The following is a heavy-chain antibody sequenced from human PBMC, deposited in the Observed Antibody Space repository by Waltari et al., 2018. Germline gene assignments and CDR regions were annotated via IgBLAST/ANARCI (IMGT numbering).Heavy chain of an antibody. J-gene: IGHJ4*02. Sequence: QVQLQESGPGLVKPSETLSLTCAVSGYSISSGYYWGWIRQPPGKGLEWIGSIYHSGSTYYNPSLKSRVTISVDTSKNQFSLKLSSVTAADTAVYYCARTGFNGLFWGQGTLVTVSS. V-gene: IGHV4-38-2*01. D-gene: IGHD2-8*01. CDR1: GYSISSGYY. CDR3: ARTGFNGLF. CDR2: IYHSGST.